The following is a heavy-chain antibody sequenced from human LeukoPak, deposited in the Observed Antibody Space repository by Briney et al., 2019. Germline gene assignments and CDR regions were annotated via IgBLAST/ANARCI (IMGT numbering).Heavy chain of an antibody. CDR1: GGSISSGSYY. J-gene: IGHJ4*02. Sequence: PSQTLSLTCTVSGGSISSGSYYWSWIRQPAGKGLEWIGRIYTSGSTNYNPSLKSRVTISVDSSKNKFSLKLSSVTAADTAVYYCARDGNYYGSGSHTCWGQGTPVTVSS. V-gene: IGHV4-61*02. D-gene: IGHD3-10*01. CDR2: IYTSGST. CDR3: ARDGNYYGSGSHTC.